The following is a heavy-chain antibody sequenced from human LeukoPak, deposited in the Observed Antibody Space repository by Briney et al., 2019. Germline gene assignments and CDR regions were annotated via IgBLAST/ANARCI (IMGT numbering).Heavy chain of an antibody. CDR1: GVIFNIYA. Sequence: PGGSLRLSCAASGVIFNIYAMNWVRQASGKGQEWVSTISGSGSSTYYADSVKGRFTISRDNSKNTLYLQMNSLRAEDTAVYFCAKDQHGYDKPIDYWGQGTLVTVSS. V-gene: IGHV3-23*01. D-gene: IGHD5-12*01. CDR3: AKDQHGYDKPIDY. J-gene: IGHJ4*02. CDR2: ISGSGSST.